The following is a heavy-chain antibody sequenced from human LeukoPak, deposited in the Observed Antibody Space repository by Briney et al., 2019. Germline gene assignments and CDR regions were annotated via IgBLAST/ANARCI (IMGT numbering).Heavy chain of an antibody. D-gene: IGHD1-7*01. CDR2: INHSGSA. CDR3: ACRELMDV. Sequence: SETLSLPCAVYGGSFSDYCWSWIRQSPGRGLEWIGEINHSGSANYNPSLGSRVTISIDTSKNQFSLKLSSVTAADTAVYYCACRELMDVWGQGTTVTVSS. CDR1: GGSFSDYC. V-gene: IGHV4-34*01. J-gene: IGHJ6*02.